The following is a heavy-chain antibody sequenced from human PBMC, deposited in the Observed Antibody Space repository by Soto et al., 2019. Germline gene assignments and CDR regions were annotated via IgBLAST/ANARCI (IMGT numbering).Heavy chain of an antibody. Sequence: QVQLQESGPGLVKPSQTLSLTCTVSGASISSGGYYWGWVRQHPGEGLEWIGYIYYSGYTYYNPSLKSRVTISVDTSKNQFPLNLYSATAADTAVYYCARETSGSGSYLDPTLNWFFDVWGRGTLVTVSS. CDR2: IYYSGYT. J-gene: IGHJ2*01. V-gene: IGHV4-31*03. CDR1: GASISSGGYY. CDR3: ARETSGSGSYLDPTLNWFFDV. D-gene: IGHD3-10*01.